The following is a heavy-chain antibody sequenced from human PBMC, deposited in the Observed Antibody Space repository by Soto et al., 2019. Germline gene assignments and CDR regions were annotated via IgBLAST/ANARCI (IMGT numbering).Heavy chain of an antibody. J-gene: IGHJ6*02. CDR2: INAGNGNT. CDR3: ASPPIVATIVNYYYGMDV. CDR1: GYTFTSYA. Sequence: GASVKVSCKASGYTFTSYAMHWVRQAPGQRLEWMGWINAGNGNTKYSQKFQGRVTITRDTSASTAYMELSSLRSEDTAVYYCASPPIVATIVNYYYGMDVWGQGTTVTVS. V-gene: IGHV1-3*01. D-gene: IGHD5-12*01.